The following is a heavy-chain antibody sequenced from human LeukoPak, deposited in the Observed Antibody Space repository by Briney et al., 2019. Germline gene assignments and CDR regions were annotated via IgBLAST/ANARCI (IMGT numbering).Heavy chain of an antibody. CDR1: GSTFSTYA. J-gene: IGHJ4*02. D-gene: IGHD6-19*01. V-gene: IGHV3-23*01. CDR2: ISSGGNT. CDR3: TKDRRQWVVPYFDS. Sequence: GGSLRLSCAASGSTFSTYAMSWVRHTPGKGLEWVSGISSGGNTQYTDSVKGRFTVSRDNSKNTLPLQMDSLRAEDTAIYYCTKDRRQWVVPYFDSWGQGTVVTVSS.